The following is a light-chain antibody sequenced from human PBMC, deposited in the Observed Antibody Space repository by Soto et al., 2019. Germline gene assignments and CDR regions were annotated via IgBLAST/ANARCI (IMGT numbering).Light chain of an antibody. J-gene: IGKJ1*01. CDR2: GAS. CDR3: QQYSSSPWT. CDR1: QSVSSSY. Sequence: EIVLTQSPGTLSLSPGERATLSCRASQSVSSSYLAWYQQKPGQAPRLLIYGASSRATGIPDRFSGSGSGIDFTLTISRLEPEDFAVYYCQQYSSSPWTFGKGTKVEIK. V-gene: IGKV3-20*01.